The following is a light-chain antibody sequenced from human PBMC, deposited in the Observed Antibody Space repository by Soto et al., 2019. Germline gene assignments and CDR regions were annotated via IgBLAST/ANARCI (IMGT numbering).Light chain of an antibody. J-gene: IGLJ2*01. Sequence: QSVLTQPASVSGSPGQSITISCTGTSSDVGGYNYVSWYQQHPGKAPKLMIFEVSNRPSGVSNRFSGSKSGNTASLTISGPQAEDEADYYCSSYTSSRTLVFGGGTKPTAL. CDR2: EVS. CDR3: SSYTSSRTLV. V-gene: IGLV2-14*01. CDR1: SSDVGGYNY.